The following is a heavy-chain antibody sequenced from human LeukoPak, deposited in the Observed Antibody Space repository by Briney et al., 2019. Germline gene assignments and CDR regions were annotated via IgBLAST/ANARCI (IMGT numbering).Heavy chain of an antibody. CDR2: ISSSGSTI. J-gene: IGHJ3*02. Sequence: PGGSLRLSCAASGFTFSDYYMSWIRQAPGKGLEWVSYISSSGSTIYYADSVKGRFTISRDNAKNSLYLQMNSLRAEDTALYYCARDLYSSSWLDAFDIWGQGTMVTVSS. D-gene: IGHD6-13*01. V-gene: IGHV3-11*01. CDR3: ARDLYSSSWLDAFDI. CDR1: GFTFSDYY.